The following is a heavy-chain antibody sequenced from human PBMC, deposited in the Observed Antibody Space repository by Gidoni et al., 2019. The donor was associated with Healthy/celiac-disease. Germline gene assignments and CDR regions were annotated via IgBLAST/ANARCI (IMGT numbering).Heavy chain of an antibody. D-gene: IGHD3-10*01. J-gene: IGHJ4*02. V-gene: IGHV3-7*01. CDR1: GFTFSRYW. Sequence: EVQLVESGGGLVQPGGSRRPTCAAYGFTFSRYWMSWLRRAPGKGLEWVANIKEDGSEKFYVDSVKGRFTISRDNAKNLLYLQVNSLRVEDTAVYYCVRDLGGRHYGEAEGGQGTLITVSS. CDR3: VRDLGGRHYGEAE. CDR2: IKEDGSEK.